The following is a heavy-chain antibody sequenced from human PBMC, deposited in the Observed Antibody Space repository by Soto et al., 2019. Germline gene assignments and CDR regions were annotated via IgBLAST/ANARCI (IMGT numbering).Heavy chain of an antibody. CDR3: ARGDFWFGELLPSFDYYYYYMDV. Sequence: GESLKISCKGSGYSFTSYWIGWVRQMPGKGLEWMGIIYPGDSDTRYSPSFQGQVTISAAKSISTAYLQWSSLKASDTAMYYCARGDFWFGELLPSFDYYYYYMDVWGKGTTVTVSS. J-gene: IGHJ6*03. CDR2: IYPGDSDT. D-gene: IGHD3-10*01. CDR1: GYSFTSYW. V-gene: IGHV5-51*01.